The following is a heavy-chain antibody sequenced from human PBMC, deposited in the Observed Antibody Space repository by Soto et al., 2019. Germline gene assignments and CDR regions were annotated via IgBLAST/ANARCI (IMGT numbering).Heavy chain of an antibody. V-gene: IGHV3-23*01. CDR2: IMGRSANT. J-gene: IGHJ6*02. Sequence: GGSLRLSCAASGFIFSNYAMNWVRQAPGKGLEWVSTIMGRSANTYYADSVKGRFTVSRDNSKNTLYLQVNNLRVEDTAVYYCAKDPRSSSYYYYYYGMDVWGQGTTVTVSS. CDR1: GFIFSNYA. CDR3: AKDPRSSSYYYYYYGMDV. D-gene: IGHD6-13*01.